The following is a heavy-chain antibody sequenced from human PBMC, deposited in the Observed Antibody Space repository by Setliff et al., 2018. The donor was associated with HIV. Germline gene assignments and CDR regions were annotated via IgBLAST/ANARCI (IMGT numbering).Heavy chain of an antibody. CDR1: GFTFSGAA. CDR3: ARLKSYASSPPSDY. Sequence: GSLRLSCAASGFTFSGAAMHWVRQASGKGLEWVGRIRSKANSYATAYDASVKGRFTLSRDDSKNTAYLQMNSLRTEDTALYYCARLKSYASSPPSDYWGQGTLVTVSS. V-gene: IGHV3-73*01. J-gene: IGHJ4*02. CDR2: IRSKANSYAT. D-gene: IGHD2-2*01.